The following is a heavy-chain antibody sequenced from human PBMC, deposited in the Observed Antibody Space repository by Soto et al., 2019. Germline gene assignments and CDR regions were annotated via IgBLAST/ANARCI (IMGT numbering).Heavy chain of an antibody. Sequence: SGPTLVNPTQTLTLTCTFSGFSLSTSGVGVGWIRQPPGKALEWLALIYWDDDKRYSPSLKSRLTITKDTSKNQVVLTMTNMDPVDTATYYCAHMPYCTNGVCYHYDYWGQGTLVTVSS. J-gene: IGHJ4*02. CDR2: IYWDDDK. V-gene: IGHV2-5*02. CDR1: GFSLSTSGVG. D-gene: IGHD2-8*01. CDR3: AHMPYCTNGVCYHYDY.